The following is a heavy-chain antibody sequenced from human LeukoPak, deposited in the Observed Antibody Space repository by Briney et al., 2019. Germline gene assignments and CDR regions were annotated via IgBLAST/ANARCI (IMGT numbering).Heavy chain of an antibody. CDR1: GGSISSYY. D-gene: IGHD3-10*01. CDR3: ASSITMIRGVITPFDY. V-gene: IGHV4-59*01. J-gene: IGHJ4*02. CDR2: IYYSGST. Sequence: SETLSLTCTVSGGSISSYYWSWIRQPPGKGLEWIGYIYYSGSTNYNPSLKSRVTIFVDTSKNQFSLKLSSVTAADTAVYYCASSITMIRGVITPFDYWGQGTLLTVSS.